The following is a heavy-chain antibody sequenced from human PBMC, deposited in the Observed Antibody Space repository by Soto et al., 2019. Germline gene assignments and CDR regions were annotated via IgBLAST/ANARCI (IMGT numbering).Heavy chain of an antibody. J-gene: IGHJ4*02. D-gene: IGHD6-19*01. V-gene: IGHV4-34*01. CDR3: ASGGWAKQNFDY. CDR2: IYHSGST. CDR1: GGSFTGYY. Sequence: PSETLSLTCAVYGGSFTGYYWSWIRQPPGKGLEWIGEIYHSGSTNYNPSLKSRVTISVDKSKNQFSLKLSSVTAADTAVYYCASGGWAKQNFDYWGKGTLVTVP.